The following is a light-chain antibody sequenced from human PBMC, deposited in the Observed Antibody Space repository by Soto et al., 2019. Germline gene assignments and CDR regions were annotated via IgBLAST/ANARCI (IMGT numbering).Light chain of an antibody. CDR2: KAA. CDR3: QQYNSYSLA. CDR1: QSISSW. Sequence: DIQMTQSPSTLSASVGDRVTINCRASQSISSWLAWYQQKPGKPPKLLLYKAASLESGVPSMFSGSRSGKEFTLTISSLQPDDFATYYCQQYNSYSLAFGGGTKVEIK. V-gene: IGKV1-5*03. J-gene: IGKJ4*01.